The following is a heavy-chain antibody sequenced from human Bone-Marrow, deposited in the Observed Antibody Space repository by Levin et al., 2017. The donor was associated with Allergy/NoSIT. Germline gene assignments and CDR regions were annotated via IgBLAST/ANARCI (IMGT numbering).Heavy chain of an antibody. CDR2: INSDGSSA. Sequence: GSLRLSCAASGFTFSTYWMHWVRQAPGKGLMWVARINSDGSSASYADSVRDRFTFSRHNARNTLYLQMNSLRVEDTAVYYCVRDSSPHYYYYYMDVWGKGTTVTVSS. CDR3: VRDSSPHYYYYYMDV. D-gene: IGHD3-16*01. CDR1: GFTFSTYW. J-gene: IGHJ6*03. V-gene: IGHV3-74*01.